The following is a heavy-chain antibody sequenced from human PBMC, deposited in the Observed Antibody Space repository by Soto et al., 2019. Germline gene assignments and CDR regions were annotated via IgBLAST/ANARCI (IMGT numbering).Heavy chain of an antibody. CDR2: ISAYNGNT. Sequence: AASVNVSCKSSGYTFTSYCISWGREGPGQGLEWMGWISAYNGNTNDAQKLQGRVTMTTDTSTSTAYMELRSLRSDDTAVYYCARVGAVAGTGWFDPWGQGTLVTVSS. CDR3: ARVGAVAGTGWFDP. D-gene: IGHD6-19*01. CDR1: GYTFTSYC. V-gene: IGHV1-18*04. J-gene: IGHJ5*02.